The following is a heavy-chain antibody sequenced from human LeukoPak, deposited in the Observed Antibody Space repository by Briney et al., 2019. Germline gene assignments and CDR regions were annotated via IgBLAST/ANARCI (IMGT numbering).Heavy chain of an antibody. Sequence: SETLSLTCAVYGGSFSGYYWSWIRQPPGKGLEWIGSMHYIGSSYYNPSLKSRVTISVDTSKNQFSLKLSSVTAADTAVYYCARVDDYNPPYYYYMDVWGKGTTVTVSS. J-gene: IGHJ6*03. CDR2: MHYIGSS. CDR1: GGSFSGYY. V-gene: IGHV4-34*01. CDR3: ARVDDYNPPYYYYMDV. D-gene: IGHD5-24*01.